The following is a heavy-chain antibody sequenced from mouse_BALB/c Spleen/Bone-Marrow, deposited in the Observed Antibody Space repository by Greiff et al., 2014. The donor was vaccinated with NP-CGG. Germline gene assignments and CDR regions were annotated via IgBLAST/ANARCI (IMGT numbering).Heavy chain of an antibody. Sequence: VKLVESGPELVRPGASVKMSCKASDYTFTSYWMHWVKQRPGQGLEWIGMIDPSNSETRLNQKFKDKATLNVDKSSNTAYMHLSSLTSEDSAVYYCARTFQLRRAMDYWGQGSSVTVSS. CDR2: IDPSNSET. CDR1: DYTFTSYW. CDR3: ARTFQLRRAMDY. J-gene: IGHJ4*01. D-gene: IGHD1-1*01. V-gene: IGHV1-74*01.